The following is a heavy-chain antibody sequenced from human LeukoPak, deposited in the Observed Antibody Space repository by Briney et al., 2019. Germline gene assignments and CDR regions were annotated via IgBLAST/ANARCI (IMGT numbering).Heavy chain of an antibody. J-gene: IGHJ4*02. D-gene: IGHD3-10*01. Sequence: GALRPSCVASGFTFSSYGMSWVRQAPGKGLEWVSAISASGGSTYYADSVKGRFTISRDKSKNTLYLQMNSLRAEDTAVYYCAKESDTRYNYGSGKDYWGQGTLVTVSS. CDR2: ISASGGST. CDR3: AKESDTRYNYGSGKDY. V-gene: IGHV3-23*01. CDR1: GFTFSSYG.